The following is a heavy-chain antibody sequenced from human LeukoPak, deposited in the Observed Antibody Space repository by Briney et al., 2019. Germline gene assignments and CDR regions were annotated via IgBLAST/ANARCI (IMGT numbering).Heavy chain of an antibody. J-gene: IGHJ4*02. CDR1: GFTFDDYG. V-gene: IGHV3-20*04. CDR2: INWNGGST. Sequence: GGSLRLSCAASGFTFDDYGMSWVRQAPGKGLEWVSGINWNGGSTGYADSVKGRFTISRDNAKNSLYLQMNSLRAEDTAVYYCARGDYYDSSGYHSDDYWGQGTLVTVSS. D-gene: IGHD3-22*01. CDR3: ARGDYYDSSGYHSDDY.